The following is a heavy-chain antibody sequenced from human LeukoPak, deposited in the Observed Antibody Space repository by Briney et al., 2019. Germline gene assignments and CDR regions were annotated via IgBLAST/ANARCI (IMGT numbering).Heavy chain of an antibody. D-gene: IGHD2-2*01. Sequence: GGSLRLSCAASGFTFDDYAMHWVRQAPGKGLEWVSHISWNSGSITYADSVKGRFTISRDNAKNSLYLQMNSLRAEDTALYYCAKDMAPYQLLPFDYWGQGTLVTVSS. J-gene: IGHJ4*02. CDR1: GFTFDDYA. CDR3: AKDMAPYQLLPFDY. V-gene: IGHV3-9*01. CDR2: ISWNSGSI.